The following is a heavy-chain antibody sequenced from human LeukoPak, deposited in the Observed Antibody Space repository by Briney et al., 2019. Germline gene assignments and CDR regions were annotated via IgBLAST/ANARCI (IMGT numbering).Heavy chain of an antibody. D-gene: IGHD1-26*01. J-gene: IGHJ6*03. CDR3: AGGELPDYYYYYMDV. CDR1: GFTFSDYY. Sequence: GGSLRLSCAASGFTFSDYYMSWIRQAPGKGLEWVSYISSSGSTIYYADSVKGRFTISRDNAKNSLYPQMNSLRAEDTAVYYCAGGELPDYYYYYMDVWGKGTTVTISS. CDR2: ISSSGSTI. V-gene: IGHV3-11*01.